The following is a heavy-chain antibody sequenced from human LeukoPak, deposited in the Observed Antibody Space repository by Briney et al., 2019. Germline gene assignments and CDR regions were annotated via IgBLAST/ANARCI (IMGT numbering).Heavy chain of an antibody. J-gene: IGHJ6*02. D-gene: IGHD1-14*01. V-gene: IGHV4-59*01. CDR2: VYYTGST. CDR1: GGSISSYY. CDR3: ARETGYYYGLDV. Sequence: PSETLSLTCTVSGGSISSYYWNWVRQPPGKGLEWIGDVYYTGSTNYSPSLKSRVTMSVDTSKNQFSLELSSVTSADTAVYYCARETGYYYGLDVWGQGTTVTISS.